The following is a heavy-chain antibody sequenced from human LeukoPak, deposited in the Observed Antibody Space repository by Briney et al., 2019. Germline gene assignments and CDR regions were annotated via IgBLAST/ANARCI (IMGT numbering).Heavy chain of an antibody. J-gene: IGHJ6*02. CDR1: GYTFTGYY. CDR2: MNPNSGNT. V-gene: IGHV1-8*02. CDR3: ARSRISRSMIVVVPRYYYGMDV. Sequence: ASVKVSCKASGYTFTGYYMHWVRQAPGQGLEWMGWMNPNSGNTGYAQKFQGRVTMTRNTSISTAYMELSSLRSEDTAVYYCARSRISRSMIVVVPRYYYGMDVWGQGTTVTVSS. D-gene: IGHD3-22*01.